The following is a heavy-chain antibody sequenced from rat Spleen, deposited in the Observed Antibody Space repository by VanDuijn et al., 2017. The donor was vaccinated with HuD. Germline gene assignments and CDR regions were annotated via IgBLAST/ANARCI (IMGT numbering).Heavy chain of an antibody. CDR2: IWGDGST. Sequence: QVQLKESGPGLVQPSQTLSLTCTVSGFSLTSNSVHWVRQPPGKGLEWMGGIWGDGSTDYDSALKSRLSISRDTSKNQVFLKMNSLQTEDTAIYFCTRDRPPYYYSSYIYGGFDYWGQGVMVTVSS. D-gene: IGHD1-2*01. J-gene: IGHJ2*01. CDR1: GFSLTSNS. V-gene: IGHV2-1*01. CDR3: TRDRPPYYYSSYIYGGFDY.